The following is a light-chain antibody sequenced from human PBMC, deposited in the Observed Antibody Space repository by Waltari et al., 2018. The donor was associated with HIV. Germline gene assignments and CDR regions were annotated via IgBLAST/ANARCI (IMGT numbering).Light chain of an antibody. CDR3: ASWDDALSSWL. CDR2: RNA. V-gene: IGLV1-47*01. J-gene: IGLJ6*01. CDR1: SSNVGKKY. Sequence: QSGLSQPPSTSRPPGQRVVISCSGSSSNVGKKYVSWFQQLPGAAPRLLIYRNARRPSGVPDRFTAAKSGTSASLVISGLRSDDEAEYFCASWDDALSSWLFGGGTKLTVL.